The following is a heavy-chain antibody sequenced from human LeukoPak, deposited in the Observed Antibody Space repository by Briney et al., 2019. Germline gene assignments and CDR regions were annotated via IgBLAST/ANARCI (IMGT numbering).Heavy chain of an antibody. Sequence: PRGSLRLSCTASGFTFGDYAMSWVRQAPGKGLEWVGFIRSKGSGGTTEYAASVKGRFTISRDDSKSIAYLQMNSLKTEDTAVYYCTRGDGSGSSWGQGTLVTVSS. CDR1: GFTFGDYA. D-gene: IGHD3-10*01. V-gene: IGHV3-49*04. CDR2: IRSKGSGGTT. CDR3: TRGDGSGSS. J-gene: IGHJ5*02.